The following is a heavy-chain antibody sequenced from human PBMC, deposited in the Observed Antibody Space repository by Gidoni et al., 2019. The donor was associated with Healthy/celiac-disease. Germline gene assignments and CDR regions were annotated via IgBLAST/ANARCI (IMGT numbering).Heavy chain of an antibody. V-gene: IGHV3-30*18. Sequence: QVQLVESGGGVVQPGRSLRLSWAASGFTFSSYGMHWVRQAPGKGLEWVAVISYDGSNKYYADSVKGRFTISRDNSKNTLYLQMNSLRAEDTAVYYCAKGSPEIVVPDGMDVWGQGTTVTVSS. D-gene: IGHD3-22*01. CDR2: ISYDGSNK. CDR3: AKGSPEIVVPDGMDV. J-gene: IGHJ6*02. CDR1: GFTFSSYG.